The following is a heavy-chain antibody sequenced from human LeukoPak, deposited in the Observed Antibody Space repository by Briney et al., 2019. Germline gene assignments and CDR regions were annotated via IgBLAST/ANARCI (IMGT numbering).Heavy chain of an antibody. CDR2: LSGSGGST. D-gene: IGHD4-17*01. Sequence: PGGSLRLSCAVSGITVSRDYMSWVRQAPGKGLEWVSVLSGSGGSTYYADSVKGRFTISRDNSKNTLYLQMNNLRAEDTAVYYCAKALAGRYDDYKADYWGQGTLVIVSS. V-gene: IGHV3-23*01. J-gene: IGHJ4*02. CDR1: GITVSRDY. CDR3: AKALAGRYDDYKADY.